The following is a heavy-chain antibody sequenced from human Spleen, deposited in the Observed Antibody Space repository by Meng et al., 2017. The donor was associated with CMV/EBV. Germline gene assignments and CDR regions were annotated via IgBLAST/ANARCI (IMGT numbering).Heavy chain of an antibody. V-gene: IGHV4-34*01. J-gene: IGHJ6*02. CDR1: GGSFSGYY. CDR2: INHSGST. D-gene: IGHD2-2*01. Sequence: GSLRLSCAVYGGSFSGYYWSWIRQPPGKGLEWIGEINHSGSTNYNPSLKSRVTISVDTSKNQFSLKLSSVTAADTAVYYCARGRNVVVPAASYGMDVWGQGTTVTVSS. CDR3: ARGRNVVVPAASYGMDV.